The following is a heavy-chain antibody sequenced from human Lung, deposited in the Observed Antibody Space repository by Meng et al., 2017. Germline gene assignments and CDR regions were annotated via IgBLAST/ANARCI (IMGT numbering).Heavy chain of an antibody. V-gene: IGHV1-2*06. D-gene: IGHD6-13*01. CDR3: ARDEDISAAGKLFGDY. J-gene: IGHJ4*02. CDR2: IDPNNDHT. CDR1: GYTFAAYW. Sequence: VQLVPAGPEVTKPVASVNLSCKPSGYTFAAYWIHWWRQAPGQGLEWMGRIDPNNDHTQYAQNFQGRVTMTSDTSISTVYMELNGLRSDDTAVYYCARDEDISAAGKLFGDYWGQGTLVTVSS.